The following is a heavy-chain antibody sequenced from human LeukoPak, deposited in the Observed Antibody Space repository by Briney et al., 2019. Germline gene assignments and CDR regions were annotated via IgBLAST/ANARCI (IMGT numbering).Heavy chain of an antibody. CDR3: ARVSFTYGPLDS. J-gene: IGHJ4*02. V-gene: IGHV4-31*03. D-gene: IGHD4-17*01. Sequence: SETLSLTCNVSRGSISSGGHYWSWIRQRPGKGLEWMGYTYFTGSTYYNPSLQSRLIISADTSMTQFSLRLRSVTAADTAVYYCARVSFTYGPLDSWGPGILVTVSS. CDR2: TYFTGST. CDR1: RGSISSGGHY.